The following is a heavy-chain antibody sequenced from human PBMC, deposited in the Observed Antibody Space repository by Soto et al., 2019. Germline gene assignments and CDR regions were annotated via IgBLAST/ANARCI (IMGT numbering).Heavy chain of an antibody. Sequence: GSLRLSCAASGFTFSSYAMSWVRQAPGKGLEWVSAISGSGGSTYYADTVKGRFTISRDNSKNTLYLQMNSLRAEDTSVYYCAKDPVGVIVASTFDYWGQGTLVTVSS. J-gene: IGHJ4*02. D-gene: IGHD5-12*01. CDR1: GFTFSSYA. V-gene: IGHV3-23*01. CDR2: ISGSGGST. CDR3: AKDPVGVIVASTFDY.